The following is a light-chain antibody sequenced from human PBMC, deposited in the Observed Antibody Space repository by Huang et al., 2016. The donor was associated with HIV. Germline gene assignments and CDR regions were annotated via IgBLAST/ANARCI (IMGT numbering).Light chain of an antibody. Sequence: DIQMTQSPSTLSASVGDRVTITCRASQSISSWLAWYQQKPGKAPKLLIYKASGLESGVPSRFSGSGSGTEFTITISSLQPDDFATYYCQQYNSYSSLTFGGGTKVEIK. CDR1: QSISSW. CDR3: QQYNSYSSLT. J-gene: IGKJ4*01. CDR2: KAS. V-gene: IGKV1-5*03.